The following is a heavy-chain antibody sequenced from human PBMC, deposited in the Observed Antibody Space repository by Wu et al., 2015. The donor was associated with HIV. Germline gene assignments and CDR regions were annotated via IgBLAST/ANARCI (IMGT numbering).Heavy chain of an antibody. V-gene: IGHV1-18*01. J-gene: IGHJ4*02. Sequence: QVQLVQSGAEAKKPGASVKVSCKASGYTFSSYGISWVRQAPGQGLEWMGWISAYNGNTNYAQKFQGRVTMTTDTSTSTVYMELRSLRSDDTAVYYCARESGGFGEFYGLIDYWGQGTLVTVSS. CDR3: ARESGGFGEFYGLIDY. CDR2: ISAYNGNT. CDR1: GYTFSSYG. D-gene: IGHD3-10*01.